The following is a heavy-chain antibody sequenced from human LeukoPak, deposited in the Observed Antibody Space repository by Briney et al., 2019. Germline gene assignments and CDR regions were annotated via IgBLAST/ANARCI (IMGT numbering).Heavy chain of an antibody. J-gene: IGHJ5*02. D-gene: IGHD3-22*01. Sequence: SETLSLTCTVSGASISSSSHYWGWIRQPPGNGLEWIGSIYYSGSTYYNPSLKSRVTISLDTSKNQLSLKLNSVTAADTAVYYCARDRSDSSGYYYHGWFDPWGRGTLVTVSS. CDR2: IYYSGST. CDR3: ARDRSDSSGYYYHGWFDP. V-gene: IGHV4-39*07. CDR1: GASISSSSHY.